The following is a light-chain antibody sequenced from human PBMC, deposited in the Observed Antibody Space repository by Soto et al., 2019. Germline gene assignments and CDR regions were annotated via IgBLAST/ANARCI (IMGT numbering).Light chain of an antibody. J-gene: IGKJ2*01. CDR2: GVS. CDR1: QSISSY. V-gene: IGKV3-11*01. CDR3: QQCSNWPPTYS. Sequence: EIVLTQSPATLYLSPGERATLSCRASQSISSYLAGYQQKPGQPPRLLIYGVSNRATGIPARFSGSGSGTDVTLTISSLEPEDFAVYYCQQCSNWPPTYSFGQGTKLEIK.